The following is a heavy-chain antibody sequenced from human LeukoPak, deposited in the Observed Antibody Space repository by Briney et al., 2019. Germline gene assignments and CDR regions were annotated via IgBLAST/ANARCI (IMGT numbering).Heavy chain of an antibody. Sequence: SETLSLTCAVYGGSFSGYYWSWIRQSPGKGLEWIGEINHSGSTNYNPSLKSRVTISVDTSKNQFSLKLSSVTAADTAVYYCAREGFRYYYGSGSYHINWFDPWGQGTLVTVSS. J-gene: IGHJ5*02. V-gene: IGHV4-34*01. CDR2: INHSGST. CDR1: GGSFSGYY. CDR3: AREGFRYYYGSGSYHINWFDP. D-gene: IGHD3-10*01.